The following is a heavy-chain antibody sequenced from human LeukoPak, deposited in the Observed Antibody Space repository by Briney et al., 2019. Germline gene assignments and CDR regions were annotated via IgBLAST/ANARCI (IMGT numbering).Heavy chain of an antibody. CDR1: GGSISSSSYY. V-gene: IGHV4-39*01. D-gene: IGHD2-2*01. CDR2: IYYSGST. J-gene: IGHJ6*02. CDR3: AKGYCSSTSCFMDV. Sequence: SETLSLTCTVSGGSISSSSYYWGWIRQPPGKGLEWIGSIYYSGSTYYNPSLKSRVTISVDTSKNQFSLKLSSVTAADTAVYYCAKGYCSSTSCFMDVWGQGTTVTVSS.